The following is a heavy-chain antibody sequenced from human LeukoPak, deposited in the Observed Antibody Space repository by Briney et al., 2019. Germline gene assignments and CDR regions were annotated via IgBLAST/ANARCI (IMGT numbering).Heavy chain of an antibody. Sequence: GGSLRLSCAASGFTFSRYTMHWVRQAPGKGLEYVSTISSNGGSTYYANSVKGRFTISRDNSKNTLYLQMGSLRAEDMAVYYCARTLMVSGGFDSWGKGTMVTVSS. CDR2: ISSNGGST. D-gene: IGHD3-10*01. V-gene: IGHV3-64*01. CDR3: ARTLMVSGGFDS. CDR1: GFTFSRYT. J-gene: IGHJ3*02.